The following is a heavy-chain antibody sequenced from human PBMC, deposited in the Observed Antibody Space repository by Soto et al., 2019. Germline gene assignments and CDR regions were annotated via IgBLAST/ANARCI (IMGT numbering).Heavy chain of an antibody. CDR3: ARRWGRTFDY. D-gene: IGHD1-26*01. Sequence: QVKLQESGPGLVKPSETLSLTCTVSGGSISSYYWSWIRQPPGKGLEWIGNIYYSGSTNYNPSLKSRVTISVDTSKNQFSLKLSSVTAADTAVYYCARRWGRTFDYWGQGTLVTVSS. V-gene: IGHV4-59*08. CDR2: IYYSGST. J-gene: IGHJ4*02. CDR1: GGSISSYY.